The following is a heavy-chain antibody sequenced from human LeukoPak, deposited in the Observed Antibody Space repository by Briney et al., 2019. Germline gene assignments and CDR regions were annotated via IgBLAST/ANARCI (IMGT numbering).Heavy chain of an antibody. CDR3: ARGGDIVVVVAAIGSDWFDP. CDR2: INPSGGST. Sequence: ASVKVSCKASGYTFTSYYMHWVRQAPGQGLEWMGIINPSGGSTSYAQKFQGRVTMTRDMSTSTVYMELGSLRSEDTAVYYCARGGDIVVVVAAIGSDWFDPWGQGTLVTVSS. J-gene: IGHJ5*02. V-gene: IGHV1-46*01. D-gene: IGHD2-15*01. CDR1: GYTFTSYY.